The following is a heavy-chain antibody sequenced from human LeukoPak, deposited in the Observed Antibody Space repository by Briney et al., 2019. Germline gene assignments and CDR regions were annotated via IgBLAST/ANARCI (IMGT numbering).Heavy chain of an antibody. CDR3: ASLLLYSYGLYYGMDV. D-gene: IGHD5-18*01. CDR1: GFTFSSYS. Sequence: GGSLRLSCAASGFTFSSYSMNWVRQAPGKGLEWVSYISSSSTIYYADSVKGRFTISRDNAKNSLYLQMNSLRAEDTAVYYCASLLLYSYGLYYGMDVWGQGTTVTVSS. J-gene: IGHJ6*02. CDR2: ISSSSTI. V-gene: IGHV3-48*04.